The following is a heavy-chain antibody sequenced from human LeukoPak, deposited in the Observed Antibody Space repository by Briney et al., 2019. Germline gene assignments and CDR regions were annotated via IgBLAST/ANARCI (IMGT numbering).Heavy chain of an antibody. CDR2: ISWNSDII. Sequence: GGSLRLSCAASGFKFDNYAMHWVRQAPGNGLEWVSSISWNSDIIAYADSVKGRFTISRDNAKNSLYLQMNSLKAEDTALYYCAKDIGPLTYHYDTSGYSGAFDYWGQGTLVTVSS. CDR3: AKDIGPLTYHYDTSGYSGAFDY. V-gene: IGHV3-9*01. CDR1: GFKFDNYA. J-gene: IGHJ4*02. D-gene: IGHD3-22*01.